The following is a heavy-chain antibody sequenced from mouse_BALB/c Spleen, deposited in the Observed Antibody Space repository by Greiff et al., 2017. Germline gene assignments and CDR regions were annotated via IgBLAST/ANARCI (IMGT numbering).Heavy chain of an antibody. V-gene: IGHV14-3*02. Sequence: EVQLQQSGAELVKPGASVKLSCTASGFNIKDSYMHWVKQRPEQGLEWIGRIDPATGNTKYDPKFQGKATITADTSSNTAYLQLSSLTSEDTAVYNSALPPPGSRGDYWGQGTSVTVSS. CDR3: ALPPPGSRGDY. CDR2: IDPATGNT. CDR1: GFNIKDSY. J-gene: IGHJ4*01. D-gene: IGHD1-1*01.